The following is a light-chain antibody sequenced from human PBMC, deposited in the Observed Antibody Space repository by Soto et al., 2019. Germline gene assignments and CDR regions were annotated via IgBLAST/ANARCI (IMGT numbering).Light chain of an antibody. J-gene: IGKJ5*01. Sequence: EIVMTQSPDTLSVSPGERASLSCRASQSVMTKLAWYQKKPGQAPRLLMYSASIRATGIPARFSGSGSGTEFSLTISSLQPEDFAIYYCQQYSDWPITFGQGTRLEIK. CDR2: SAS. CDR1: QSVMTK. CDR3: QQYSDWPIT. V-gene: IGKV3-15*01.